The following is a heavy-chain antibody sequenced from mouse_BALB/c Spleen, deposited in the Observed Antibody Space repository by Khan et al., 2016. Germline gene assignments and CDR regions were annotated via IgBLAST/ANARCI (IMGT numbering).Heavy chain of an antibody. J-gene: IGHJ2*01. CDR2: INPNSDYT. CDR3: ARSPGAGFDY. V-gene: IGHV1-4*01. D-gene: IGHD4-1*01. Sequence: QVQLKESGAELARPGASVKMSCKASGYTFTTYTMHWVVQRPGQGLEWIGYINPNSDYTNYDQRFKDKASLTVDKSSSTAYMQLSSLTSEDSAVYYCARSPGAGFDYWGQGTTLTVSS. CDR1: GYTFTTYT.